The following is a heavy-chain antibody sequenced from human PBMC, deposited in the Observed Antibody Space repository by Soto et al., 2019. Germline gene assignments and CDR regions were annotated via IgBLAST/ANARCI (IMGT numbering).Heavy chain of an antibody. CDR3: AYRRSFWSGGQECFDI. J-gene: IGHJ3*02. D-gene: IGHD3-3*01. Sequence: QITLKESGPTLVKPTQTLTLTCTFSGFSISSSGVGVGWIRQPPGKALEWLAFIYRNDDQRYSACLRSRLTITKDTSKTQVVLTLTTMDPVDTATYYCAYRRSFWSGGQECFDIWGQGTVVAVSP. CDR1: GFSISSSGVG. V-gene: IGHV2-5*01. CDR2: IYRNDDQ.